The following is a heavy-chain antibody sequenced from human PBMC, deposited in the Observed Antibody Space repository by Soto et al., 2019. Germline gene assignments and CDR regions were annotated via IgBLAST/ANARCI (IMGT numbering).Heavy chain of an antibody. J-gene: IGHJ6*02. Sequence: GESLKISCQGSGYSFTSYWIAWVRQMPGKGLEWMGIIYGDDSDIRYSPSFQGQVTISADKSSSTAYLQWSSLRAEDTAVYYCARDRYSGSCVVPGYYYGMDVWGQGTTVTVSS. V-gene: IGHV5-51*01. CDR2: IYGDDSDI. D-gene: IGHD1-26*01. CDR3: ARDRYSGSCVVPGYYYGMDV. CDR1: GYSFTSYW.